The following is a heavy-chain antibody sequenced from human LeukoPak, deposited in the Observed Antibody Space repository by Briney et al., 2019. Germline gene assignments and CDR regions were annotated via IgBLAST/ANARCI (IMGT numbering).Heavy chain of an antibody. CDR2: IYPGDSDT. CDR1: GYSFTSYW. J-gene: IGHJ5*02. Sequence: GESLKISCKGSGYSFTSYWIGWVRQMPGKGLEWMGIIYPGDSDTRYSPSFQGQVTISADKSISTAYLQWSSLKASDTAMYYCARHSDYGGNPPHWFDPWGQGTLVTVSS. D-gene: IGHD4-23*01. CDR3: ARHSDYGGNPPHWFDP. V-gene: IGHV5-51*01.